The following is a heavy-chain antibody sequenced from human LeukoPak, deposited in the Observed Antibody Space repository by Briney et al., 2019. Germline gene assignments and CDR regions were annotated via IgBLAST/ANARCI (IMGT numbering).Heavy chain of an antibody. Sequence: SETLSLTCTVSGYSISSGYYWGWIRQPPGKGLGWGGSIYHGGSTYYNPSLRRRVTISVKTSNNQCSLMRSSMTAAATAVYCCARDGPQSLEWVFLDYWGQGTLVTVSS. J-gene: IGHJ4*02. CDR1: GYSISSGYY. CDR3: ARDGPQSLEWVFLDY. CDR2: IYHGGST. D-gene: IGHD3-3*01. V-gene: IGHV4-38-2*02.